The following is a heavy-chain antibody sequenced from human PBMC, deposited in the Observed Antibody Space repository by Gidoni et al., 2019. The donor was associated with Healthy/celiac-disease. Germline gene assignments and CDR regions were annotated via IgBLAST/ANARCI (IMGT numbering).Heavy chain of an antibody. Sequence: GWIRQPPGKGLEWIGSIYYSGSTYYNPSLKSRVTISVDTSKNQFSLKLSSVTAADTAVYYCASAPFSGSYYVRYYFDYWGQGTLVTVSS. D-gene: IGHD1-26*01. CDR3: ASAPFSGSYYVRYYFDY. J-gene: IGHJ4*02. CDR2: IYYSGST. V-gene: IGHV4-39*01.